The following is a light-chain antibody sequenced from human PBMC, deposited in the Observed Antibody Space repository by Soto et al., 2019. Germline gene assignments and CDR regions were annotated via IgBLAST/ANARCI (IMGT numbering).Light chain of an antibody. CDR1: SSDVGGYNY. V-gene: IGLV2-14*01. CDR3: QSYDTSLSVGI. J-gene: IGLJ2*01. CDR2: EVS. Sequence: QSALTQPASVSGSPGQSITISCTGTSSDVGGYNYVSWYQQHPGKAPKLMIYEVSNRPSGVSNRFSGSKSGNAASLTISGLQAEDEADYYCQSYDTSLSVGIFGGGTKLTVL.